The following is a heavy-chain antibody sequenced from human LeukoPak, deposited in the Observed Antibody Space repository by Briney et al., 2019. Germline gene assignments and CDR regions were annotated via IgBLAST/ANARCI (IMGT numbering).Heavy chain of an antibody. CDR3: AKDPVFGTVSPFDY. V-gene: IGHV3-23*01. D-gene: IGHD1-1*01. CDR2: ISGSGGST. Sequence: GGSLRLSCAASGFTFSSYAMSWVRQAPGKGLEWASAISGSGGSTYYADSVKGRFTISRDNSKNTLYLQMNSLRAEDTAVYYCAKDPVFGTVSPFDYWGQGTLVTVSS. CDR1: GFTFSSYA. J-gene: IGHJ4*02.